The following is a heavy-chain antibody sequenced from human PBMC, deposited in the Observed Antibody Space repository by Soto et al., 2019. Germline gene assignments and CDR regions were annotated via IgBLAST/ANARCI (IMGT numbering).Heavy chain of an antibody. Sequence: QVQLVQSGAEVKKPGASVKVSCKASGYTFTGYYMHWVRQAPGQGLEWMGWINPNSGGTNYAQKFQGRVTMTRDTSISTDYLELSRLISDDTAVYYCARELELLPISWLGPWLDPWGQGPLVTVSS. CDR3: ARELELLPISWLGPWLDP. CDR1: GYTFTGYY. CDR2: INPNSGGT. V-gene: IGHV1-2*02. J-gene: IGHJ5*02. D-gene: IGHD1-26*01.